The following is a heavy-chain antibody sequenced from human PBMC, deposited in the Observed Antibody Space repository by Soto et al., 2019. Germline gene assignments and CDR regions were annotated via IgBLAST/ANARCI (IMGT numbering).Heavy chain of an antibody. V-gene: IGHV3-7*01. CDR3: VSSNIVGRPG. CDR1: GFSFRTFW. D-gene: IGHD6-6*01. J-gene: IGHJ3*01. CDR2: INQDESEK. Sequence: HPGGSLRLSCAASGFSFRTFWMAWVRQPPGKGLEWVANINQDESEKHYMDSVKGRFTISRDNAKSSLFLQMNSLRAEDTAVYYCVSSNIVGRPGGGQGTMVTVSS.